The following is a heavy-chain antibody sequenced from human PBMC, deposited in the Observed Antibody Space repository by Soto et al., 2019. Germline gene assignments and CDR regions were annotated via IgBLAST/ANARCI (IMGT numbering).Heavy chain of an antibody. CDR1: GGTIRSPDW. CDR3: ARGRGRYSSGWSWFDP. D-gene: IGHD6-19*01. J-gene: IGHJ5*02. V-gene: IGHV4-4*02. CDR2: IFQSGST. Sequence: PSETLSLTCGVSGGTIRSPDWWTCARQPPGKGLEWIGEIFQSGSTNYTPSLESRVTISVDKSKNQFSLTLTSVTAADTAVYFCARGRGRYSSGWSWFDPWGQGILVTVSS.